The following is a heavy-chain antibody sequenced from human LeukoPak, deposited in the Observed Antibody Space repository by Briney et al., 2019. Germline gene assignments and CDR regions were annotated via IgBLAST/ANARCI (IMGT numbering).Heavy chain of an antibody. CDR1: GGSISSYY. CDR3: ASSTTVTTYAFDI. Sequence: SETLSLTCTVSGGSISSYYWSWIRQPPGKGLEWIGYIYYSGSTNHNPSLKSRVTISVDTSKNQFSLKLSSVTAADTAVYYCASSTTVTTYAFDIWGQGTMVTVSS. J-gene: IGHJ3*02. V-gene: IGHV4-59*01. D-gene: IGHD4-17*01. CDR2: IYYSGST.